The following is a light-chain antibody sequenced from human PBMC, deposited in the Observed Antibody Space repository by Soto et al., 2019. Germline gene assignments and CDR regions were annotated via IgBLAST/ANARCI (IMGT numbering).Light chain of an antibody. CDR1: SSDVGGYHY. CDR2: EVS. CDR3: SSYTSSSTLYV. V-gene: IGLV2-14*01. Sequence: QSVLTQPAAVSGSPGQSITISCPGASSDVGGYHYVYWYQQHPGKAPKLMIYEVSNRPSGVSNRFSGSKSGNTASLTISGLQAEDEADYYCSSYTSSSTLYVFGTGTKVTVL. J-gene: IGLJ1*01.